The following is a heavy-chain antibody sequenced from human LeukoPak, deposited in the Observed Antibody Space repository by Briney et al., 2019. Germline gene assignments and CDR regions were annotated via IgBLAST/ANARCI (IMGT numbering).Heavy chain of an antibody. D-gene: IGHD2-15*01. Sequence: GGSLRLSCAASGFTFSSYAMSWVRQAPGKGLEWVSAISGSGGSTYYADSVKGRFTISRDNSKNTLYLQMNSLRAEDTAVYYCAKVGSYCSGGSCYLFSYYYYGMDGWGQGTTVTVSS. J-gene: IGHJ6*02. V-gene: IGHV3-23*01. CDR1: GFTFSSYA. CDR2: ISGSGGST. CDR3: AKVGSYCSGGSCYLFSYYYYGMDG.